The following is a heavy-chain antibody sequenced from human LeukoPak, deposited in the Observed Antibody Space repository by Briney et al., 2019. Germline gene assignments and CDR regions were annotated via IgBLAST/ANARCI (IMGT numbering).Heavy chain of an antibody. D-gene: IGHD3-10*01. CDR3: ARGETYYYGSGPYYYGMDA. Sequence: GGSLRLSCAASGFTFSSYSMNWVRQAPGKGLEWVSSISSSSSYIYYADSVKGRFTISRDNAKNSLYLQMNSLRAEDTAVYYCARGETYYYGSGPYYYGMDAWGQGTTVTVSS. J-gene: IGHJ6*02. CDR1: GFTFSSYS. V-gene: IGHV3-21*01. CDR2: ISSSSSYI.